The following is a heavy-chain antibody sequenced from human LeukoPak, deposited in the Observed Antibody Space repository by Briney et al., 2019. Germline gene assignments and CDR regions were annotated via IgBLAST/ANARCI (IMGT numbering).Heavy chain of an antibody. Sequence: ASVKVSCKASGYTFTSYGISWVRQAPGQGLEWMGWISAYNGNTNYAQKLQGRVTMTTDTSTSTAYMELRSLRAEDTAVYYCAKDDNWLQFESWGQGTLVTVSS. CDR2: ISAYNGNT. CDR3: AKDDNWLQFES. CDR1: GYTFTSYG. J-gene: IGHJ5*01. V-gene: IGHV1-18*01. D-gene: IGHD5-24*01.